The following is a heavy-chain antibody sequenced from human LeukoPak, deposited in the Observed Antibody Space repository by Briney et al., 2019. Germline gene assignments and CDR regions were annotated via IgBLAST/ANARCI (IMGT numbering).Heavy chain of an antibody. D-gene: IGHD2-15*01. CDR3: ARRGNTVSHHWNHVVVDY. Sequence: SETLSLTCAVSGVSISSNSYYWGWIRQPPGKGLEWVGSIYYSGSTYYNPSLKSRVTISVDTSKNQFSLKLSSVTAADTAVYYCARRGNTVSHHWNHVVVDYWGQGTLVTVSS. J-gene: IGHJ4*02. CDR1: GVSISSNSYY. V-gene: IGHV4-39*01. CDR2: IYYSGST.